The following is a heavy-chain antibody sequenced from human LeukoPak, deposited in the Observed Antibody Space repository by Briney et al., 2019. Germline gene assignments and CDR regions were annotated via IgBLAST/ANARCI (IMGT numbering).Heavy chain of an antibody. D-gene: IGHD3-9*01. CDR1: GYSISSGYY. J-gene: IGHJ5*02. V-gene: IGHV4-38-2*01. CDR3: ARHNSGLGLRYFVWSPRGKWFDP. Sequence: SETLSLTCAVSGYSISSGYYWGWIRPPPGKGLERIGSIYHSGSTFYNPSLKSRVTISVDTSKNQFSLKLSSVTAADTAVYYCARHNSGLGLRYFVWSPRGKWFDPWGQGTLVTVSS. CDR2: IYHSGST.